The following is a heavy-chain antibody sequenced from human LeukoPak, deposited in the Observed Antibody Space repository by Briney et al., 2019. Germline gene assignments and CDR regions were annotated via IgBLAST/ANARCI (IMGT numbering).Heavy chain of an antibody. Sequence: GASVTVSFRASGYIFTIYYMHWVRQAPGQGLEWMGIINPSGGSTSYAQKFQGRVTMTRDTSTSTVYMELSSLRSEDTAVYYCASSSIRYYFDYWGQGTLVTVSS. V-gene: IGHV1-46*01. D-gene: IGHD4-17*01. CDR3: ASSSIRYYFDY. J-gene: IGHJ4*02. CDR2: INPSGGST. CDR1: GYIFTIYY.